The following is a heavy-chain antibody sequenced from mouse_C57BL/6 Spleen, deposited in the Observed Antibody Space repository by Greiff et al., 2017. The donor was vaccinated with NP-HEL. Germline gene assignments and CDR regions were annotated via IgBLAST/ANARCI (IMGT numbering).Heavy chain of an antibody. CDR3: TGYGSSPSYYAMDY. D-gene: IGHD1-1*01. V-gene: IGHV14-4*01. CDR2: IDPENGDT. CDR1: GFNIKDDY. J-gene: IGHJ4*01. Sequence: VQLKESGAELVRPGASVKLSCTASGFNIKDDYMHWVKQRPEQGLEWIGWIDPENGDTEYASKFQGKATITADTSSNTAYLQLSSLTSEDTAVYYCTGYGSSPSYYAMDYWGQGTSVTVSS.